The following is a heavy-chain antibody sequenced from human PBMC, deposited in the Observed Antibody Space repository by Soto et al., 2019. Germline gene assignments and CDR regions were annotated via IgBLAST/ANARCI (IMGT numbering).Heavy chain of an antibody. Sequence: PSETLSLTCTVSNDSISSYYWSWIRQPPGKGLEWIGYVYYSGGTKYNPSLKSRLTMSLDMSKKQFSLRLTSVTAADTAVYFCARTTRLTTMIDYWGQGTQVTV. CDR1: NDSISSYY. D-gene: IGHD4-17*01. CDR3: ARTTRLTTMIDY. CDR2: VYYSGGT. V-gene: IGHV4-59*01. J-gene: IGHJ4*02.